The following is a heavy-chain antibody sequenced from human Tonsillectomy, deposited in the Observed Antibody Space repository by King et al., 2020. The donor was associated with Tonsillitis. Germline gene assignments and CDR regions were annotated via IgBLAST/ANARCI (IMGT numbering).Heavy chain of an antibody. J-gene: IGHJ4*02. D-gene: IGHD6-19*01. CDR2: IIPIFGTA. Sequence: QLVQSGAEVKKPGSSVKVSCKASGGTFNSYAISWVRQAPGQGLEWMGGIIPIFGTANYAQKFQGRVTITADESTSTAYMELSSLRSEDTAVYYCARGRVVSGWYCDYYFDYWGQGTLVTVSS. V-gene: IGHV1-69*01. CDR3: ARGRVVSGWYCDYYFDY. CDR1: GGTFNSYA.